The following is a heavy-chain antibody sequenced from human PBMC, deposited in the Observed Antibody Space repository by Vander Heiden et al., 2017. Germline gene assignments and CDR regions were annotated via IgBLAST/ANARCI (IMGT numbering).Heavy chain of an antibody. V-gene: IGHV3-30*18. J-gene: IGHJ4*02. Sequence: QVQLVVSGGVVVQHGRSLRPSCAASGFTFSSYGMHWIRRAPGKGLEWVAVISNDGSNKDNADSVKGRFTISRDNSKNTLYLQMNSLRAEDTAVYYCAKDRPSYDILPGYFFDYWGQGTLVTVSS. D-gene: IGHD3-9*01. CDR2: ISNDGSNK. CDR1: GFTFSSYG. CDR3: AKDRPSYDILPGYFFDY.